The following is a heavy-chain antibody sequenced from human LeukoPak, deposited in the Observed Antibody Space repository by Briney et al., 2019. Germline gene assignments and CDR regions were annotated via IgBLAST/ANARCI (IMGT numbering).Heavy chain of an antibody. D-gene: IGHD6-19*01. CDR2: IGGGGSST. Sequence: GGSLRLSCAASGFTLSSYAMSWVRQSPGKGLEWVSAIGGGGSSTYYADSVKGRFTISRDNSKSTLYLQMNSLRAEDTAVYYCAKDRQYNSGWGLYDYWGQGSLVTVSS. J-gene: IGHJ4*02. V-gene: IGHV3-23*01. CDR3: AKDRQYNSGWGLYDY. CDR1: GFTLSSYA.